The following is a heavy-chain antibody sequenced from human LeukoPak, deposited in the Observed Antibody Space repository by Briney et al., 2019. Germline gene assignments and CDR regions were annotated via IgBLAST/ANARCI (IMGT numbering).Heavy chain of an antibody. D-gene: IGHD6-19*01. CDR3: ARMMRYSSGWHGDFDY. J-gene: IGHJ4*02. Sequence: SETLSLTCTVSGGSISSYYWSWIRQPPGRGLGWIGHIYYSGSTNYNPSLKSRVTISVDTSKNQFSLKLSSVTAADTAVYYCARMMRYSSGWHGDFDYWGQGTLVTVSS. CDR2: IYYSGST. V-gene: IGHV4-59*01. CDR1: GGSISSYY.